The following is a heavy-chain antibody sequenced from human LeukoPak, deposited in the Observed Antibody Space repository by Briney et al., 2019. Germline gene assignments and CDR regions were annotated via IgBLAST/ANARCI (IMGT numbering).Heavy chain of an antibody. V-gene: IGHV4-61*02. J-gene: IGHJ4*02. Sequence: SETLSLTCTVSGGSISSDTYFWSWIRQPAGKGLEWIGRMSSTGRTDYSPSLTSRVTVSVDTSKNQFSLKLSSVTAADTAVFYCARSSWSLFDYWGQGTLVTVSS. CDR1: GGSISSDTYF. D-gene: IGHD1-26*01. CDR3: ARSSWSLFDY. CDR2: MSSTGRT.